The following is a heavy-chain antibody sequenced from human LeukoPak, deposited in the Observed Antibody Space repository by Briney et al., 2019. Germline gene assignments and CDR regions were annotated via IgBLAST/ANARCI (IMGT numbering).Heavy chain of an antibody. V-gene: IGHV3-48*04. CDR3: AELGITMIGGV. J-gene: IGHJ6*04. CDR2: ISSSGSTI. D-gene: IGHD3-10*02. Sequence: GGSLRLSCAASGFTFDTYTMNWVRQAPGKGLEWVSYISSSGSTIYYADSVKGRFTISRDNAKNSLYLQMNSLRAEDTAVYYCAELGITMIGGVWGKGTTVTISS. CDR1: GFTFDTYT.